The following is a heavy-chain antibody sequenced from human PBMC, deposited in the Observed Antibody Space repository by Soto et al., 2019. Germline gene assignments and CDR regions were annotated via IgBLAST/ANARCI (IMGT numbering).Heavy chain of an antibody. D-gene: IGHD1-26*01. V-gene: IGHV3-72*01. Sequence: EVQLVESGGGLVQPGGSLRLSCAASGFTFSDHYMDWVRQAPGKGLEWVARSRNRVNRHTTEYAASEKGRFTISRDESQSSLYLQMNSLKIEDTAVYYCTRGLLGGAPSYTFHGMDVWGQGTTVTVSS. CDR2: SRNRVNRHTT. CDR3: TRGLLGGAPSYTFHGMDV. J-gene: IGHJ6*01. CDR1: GFTFSDHY.